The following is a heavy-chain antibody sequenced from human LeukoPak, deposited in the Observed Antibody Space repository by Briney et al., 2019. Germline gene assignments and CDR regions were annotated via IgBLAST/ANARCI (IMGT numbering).Heavy chain of an antibody. CDR3: ARDKRQKSGPKKYFDY. J-gene: IGHJ4*02. CDR2: ISSSGGTI. CDR1: GFTFNDYS. V-gene: IGHV3-48*02. D-gene: IGHD3-10*01. Sequence: GGSLRLSCAASGFTFNDYSMNWVRQAPGKGLEGVSYISSSGGTIFYADSVKGRFTISRDNANNLLFLEMNGLRDEDTAVYYCARDKRQKSGPKKYFDYWGQGTLVTVSS.